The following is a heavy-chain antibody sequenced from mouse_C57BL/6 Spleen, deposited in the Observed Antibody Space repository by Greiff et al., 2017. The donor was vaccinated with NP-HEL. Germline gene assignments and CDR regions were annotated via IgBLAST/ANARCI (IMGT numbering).Heavy chain of an antibody. Sequence: QVQLKQPGAELVKPGASVKVSCKASGYTFTSYWMHWVKQRPGQGLEWIGRIHPSDSDTNYNQKFKGKATLTVDKSSSTAYMQLSSLTSEDSAVYYCAIPTAQATLDAMDYWGQGTSVTVSS. V-gene: IGHV1-74*01. D-gene: IGHD3-2*02. CDR2: IHPSDSDT. CDR1: GYTFTSYW. J-gene: IGHJ4*01. CDR3: AIPTAQATLDAMDY.